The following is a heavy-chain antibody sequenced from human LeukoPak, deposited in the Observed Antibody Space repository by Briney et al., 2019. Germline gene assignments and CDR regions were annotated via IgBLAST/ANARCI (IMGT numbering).Heavy chain of an antibody. CDR2: VKEDGSQK. J-gene: IGHJ4*02. V-gene: IGHV3-7*01. CDR3: AREAY. CDR1: GFTFSRYW. Sequence: PGGSLRLSCAASGFTFSRYWMSWVRQAPGKGLEWVASVKEDGSQKNYADTVKGRFSISGDNAKKSLVLQMNSLRAEDTAVYYCAREAYWGPGTLVTVSS.